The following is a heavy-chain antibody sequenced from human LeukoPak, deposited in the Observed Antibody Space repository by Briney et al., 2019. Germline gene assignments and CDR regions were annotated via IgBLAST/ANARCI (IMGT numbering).Heavy chain of an antibody. Sequence: ASVKVSCKASGYTFTDYYINWVRQAPGQGLEWMGWMSPDSGDTGYAHKFQGRVTITRNTSITTAYMELRSLTFEDTAVYYCARVRLRNCYNWFDPWGQGTLVTVSS. CDR3: ARVRLRNCYNWFDP. CDR1: GYTFTDYY. D-gene: IGHD3-16*01. V-gene: IGHV1-8*03. CDR2: MSPDSGDT. J-gene: IGHJ5*02.